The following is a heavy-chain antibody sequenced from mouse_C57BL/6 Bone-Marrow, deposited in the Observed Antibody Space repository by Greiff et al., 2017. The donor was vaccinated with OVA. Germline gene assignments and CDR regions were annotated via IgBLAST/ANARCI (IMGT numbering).Heavy chain of an antibody. CDR1: GYSITSGYY. D-gene: IGHD2-3*01. CDR3: AEGDDYSSWFAY. V-gene: IGHV3-6*01. J-gene: IGHJ3*01. CDR2: ISYDGSN. Sequence: EVKLVESGPGLVKPSQSLSLTCSVTGYSITSGYYWNWIRQFPGNKLEWMGYISYDGSNNYNPSLKNRISITRDTSKNQFFLKLNSVTTEDTATYYCAEGDDYSSWFAYWGQGTLVTVSA.